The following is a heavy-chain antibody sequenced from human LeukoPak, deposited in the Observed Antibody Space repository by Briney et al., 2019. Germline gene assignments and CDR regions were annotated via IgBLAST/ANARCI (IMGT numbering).Heavy chain of an antibody. CDR3: AGDVMSTALDAFDV. J-gene: IGHJ3*01. V-gene: IGHV4-59*01. Sequence: SETLSLTCTVSGGSINSYYWNWIRQPPGRGLELIGYIYYSGSPTYNPSLKSRVTISVDTSKNQFSLQLSSVTAADTAVYYCAGDVMSTALDAFDVWGQGTMVTVSS. D-gene: IGHD1-1*01. CDR2: IYYSGSP. CDR1: GGSINSYY.